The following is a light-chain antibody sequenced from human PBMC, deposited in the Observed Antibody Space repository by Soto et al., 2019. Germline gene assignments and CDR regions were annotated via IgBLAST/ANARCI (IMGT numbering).Light chain of an antibody. V-gene: IGKV4-1*01. Sequence: DIVMTQSPDSLAVSLGERATINCKSSQSVLYSSNNKNYLAWYQQKPGQPPKQLIYWASTRESGVPDRFSDSGAGTDFTLTVSRLHAEDVVGYSGQQYHRIPRPFGQGTKLEIK. CDR3: QQYHRIPRP. CDR1: QSVLYSSNNKNY. J-gene: IGKJ2*01. CDR2: WAS.